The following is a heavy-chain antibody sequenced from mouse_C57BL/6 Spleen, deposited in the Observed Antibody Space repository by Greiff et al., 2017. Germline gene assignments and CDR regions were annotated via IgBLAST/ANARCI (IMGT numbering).Heavy chain of an antibody. CDR3: ARCGYSNYPDY. J-gene: IGHJ2*01. Sequence: EVELMESGPELVKPGASVKISCKASGYSFTDYNMNWVKQSNGKSLEWIGVINPNYGTTSYNPKFKGKATLTVDHSSSTAYMQLNSLTSEDSAVYYCARCGYSNYPDYWGQGTTLTVSS. V-gene: IGHV1-39*01. CDR1: GYSFTDYN. CDR2: INPNYGTT. D-gene: IGHD2-5*01.